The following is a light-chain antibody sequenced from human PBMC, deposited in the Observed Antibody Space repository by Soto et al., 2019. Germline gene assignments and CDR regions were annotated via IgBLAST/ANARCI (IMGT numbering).Light chain of an antibody. Sequence: EIVMTQSPATLSVSPGERATLSCRASQTVSSTLAWYQQKPGQAPRLLIYGASTRATDIPARFSGSGSGTEFTLTISSLQYEDFAVYYCQQYYNWPRTFGQGTKVDIK. CDR2: GAS. CDR1: QTVSST. J-gene: IGKJ1*01. CDR3: QQYYNWPRT. V-gene: IGKV3-15*01.